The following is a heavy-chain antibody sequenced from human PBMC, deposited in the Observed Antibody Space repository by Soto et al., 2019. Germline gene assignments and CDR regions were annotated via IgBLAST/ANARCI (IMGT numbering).Heavy chain of an antibody. Sequence: LETLSLTCAVYGGSFRGYCWRWIRQPPGKGLEWIGEINHSGSTNYNPSLKSRVTISVDTSKNQFSLKLSSVTAADTAVYYCARGENWNYAPYYYHYMDVWGKGTTVTVSS. CDR3: ARGENWNYAPYYYHYMDV. J-gene: IGHJ6*03. V-gene: IGHV4-34*01. CDR1: GGSFRGYC. CDR2: INHSGST. D-gene: IGHD1-7*01.